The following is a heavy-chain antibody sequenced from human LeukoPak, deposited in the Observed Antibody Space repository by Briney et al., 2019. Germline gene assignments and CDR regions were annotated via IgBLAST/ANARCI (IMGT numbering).Heavy chain of an antibody. CDR3: ARHPSGRMWLQQGGWFDP. CDR2: MYHNGST. Sequence: PSETLSLTCAVYGGSFSGYYWGWLRQPPGKGLEWIGSMYHNGSTYYNPSLKSRVTISVDTSKNQFSLKLTSVPAADTAVYYCARHPSGRMWLQQGGWFDPWGQGTLVTVSS. D-gene: IGHD5-24*01. CDR1: GGSFSGYY. J-gene: IGHJ5*02. V-gene: IGHV4-34*01.